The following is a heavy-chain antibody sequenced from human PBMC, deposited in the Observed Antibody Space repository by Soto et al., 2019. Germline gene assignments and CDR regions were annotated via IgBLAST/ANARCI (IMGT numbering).Heavy chain of an antibody. CDR3: XXXXXXXXXXXXXX. CDR1: GYTFTRYG. J-gene: IGHJ6*02. CDR2: INTYNGNT. Sequence: QVQLVQSGAEVKNPGASVKVSCKASGYTFTRYGIGWARQAPGQGLEWMGWINTYNGNTNYAQNVQGRVTLTTDTXTSTXXMEXXXLXXXXXXXXXXXXXXXXXXXXXXXXXGQGTTVIVSS. V-gene: IGHV1-18*01.